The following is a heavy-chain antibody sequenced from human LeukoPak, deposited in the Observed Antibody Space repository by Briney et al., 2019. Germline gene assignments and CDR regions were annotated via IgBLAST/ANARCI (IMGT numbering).Heavy chain of an antibody. Sequence: GGSLRLSCAGSGFVFSTYWMHWARQAPGKGLAWVSRIKTDGSTTYYADSVKGRFTVSRDNAKNTLYLQMSSLRAEDTAVYYCARDWAWGGFDHWGQGALVTVSS. CDR3: ARDWAWGGFDH. CDR2: IKTDGSTT. D-gene: IGHD3-16*01. J-gene: IGHJ4*02. V-gene: IGHV3-74*01. CDR1: GFVFSTYW.